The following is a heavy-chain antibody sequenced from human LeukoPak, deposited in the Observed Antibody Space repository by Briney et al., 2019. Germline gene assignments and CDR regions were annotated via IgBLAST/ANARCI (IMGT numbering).Heavy chain of an antibody. CDR1: GGSISSYY. CDR2: IYYSGST. D-gene: IGHD3-10*01. J-gene: IGHJ5*02. Sequence: SETLSLTCTVSGGSISSYYWSWIRQPPGKGLEWIGYIYYSGSTNYKPSLKSRVTISVETSKNQFSLKLRSVTAADTAVYYCARESAGYYYGSGSFRFDPWGQGTLVTVSS. V-gene: IGHV4-59*01. CDR3: ARESAGYYYGSGSFRFDP.